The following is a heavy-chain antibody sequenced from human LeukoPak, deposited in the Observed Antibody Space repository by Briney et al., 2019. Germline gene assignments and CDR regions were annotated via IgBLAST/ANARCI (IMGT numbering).Heavy chain of an antibody. CDR1: GDSISSGGYS. Sequence: KPSETLSLTCAVSGDSISSGGYSWSWIRQPPGKRLEWIGYGYFSGSTNYNPSLKSRVTISVDTSKNQFSLKLSSVTAADTAMYYCARDGGWYEHYFDYWGQGTLVTVSS. J-gene: IGHJ4*02. CDR3: ARDGGWYEHYFDY. CDR2: GYFSGST. D-gene: IGHD6-19*01. V-gene: IGHV4-61*08.